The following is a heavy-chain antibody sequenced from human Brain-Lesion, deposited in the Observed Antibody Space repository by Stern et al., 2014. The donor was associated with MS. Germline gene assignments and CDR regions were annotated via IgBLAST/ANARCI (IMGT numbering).Heavy chain of an antibody. D-gene: IGHD3-3*02. V-gene: IGHV4-31*03. J-gene: IGHJ2*01. CDR3: ARNPALWYFDL. CDR1: GGSVSSGGYF. Sequence: QLVESGPGLVKPLQTLSLTCTVSGGSVSSGGYFWNWIRQHPGKGLEWIGHVYYSGSIAYNPSLKSRVTISVDTSKNQFSLRLRSVTAADTAVYYCARNPALWYFDLWGRGTLAAVSS. CDR2: VYYSGSI.